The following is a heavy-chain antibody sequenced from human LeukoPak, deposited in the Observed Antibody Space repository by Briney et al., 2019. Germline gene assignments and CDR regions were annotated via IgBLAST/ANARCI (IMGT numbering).Heavy chain of an antibody. CDR3: ARLYRTTSPLDY. Sequence: GESLKISCKGSGSSFTIHWIAWVRQMPGKGLEWMGIIYPGDSDTRYSPSFQGQVTISADKSISTAYLQWSSLKASDTAMYYCARLYRTTSPLDYWGAGTLVTVSS. CDR2: IYPGDSDT. CDR1: GSSFTIHW. V-gene: IGHV5-51*01. J-gene: IGHJ4*02. D-gene: IGHD1-26*01.